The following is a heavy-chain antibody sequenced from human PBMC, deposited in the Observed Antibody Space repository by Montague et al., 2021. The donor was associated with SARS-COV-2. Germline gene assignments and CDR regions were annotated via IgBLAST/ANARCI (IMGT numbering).Heavy chain of an antibody. D-gene: IGHD2-15*01. V-gene: IGHV4-59*12. J-gene: IGHJ6*02. Sequence: SETLSLTCTVSGVAISYGDWSWIRQPPGKGLEWIVTIFENGDTDHNPSLKSRVTVSEDTSQNQFSLRLSSVTAAETAVYYCARGYCSGSGCYYYYGMDVWGQGTTVTVSS. CDR3: ARGYCSGSGCYYYYGMDV. CDR2: IFENGDT. CDR1: GVAISYGD.